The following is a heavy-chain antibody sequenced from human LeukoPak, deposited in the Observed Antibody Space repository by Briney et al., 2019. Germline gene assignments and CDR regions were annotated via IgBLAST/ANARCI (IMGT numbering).Heavy chain of an antibody. CDR2: ISSSSSYI. CDR1: GFTFSSYS. Sequence: GGSLRLSCAASGFTFSSYSMNWVRQAPGKGLEWVSSISSSSSYIYYADSVKVRFTISRDKAKNSLYLQMNSLRAEDTAVYYCARGGYYWEHAFDIWGQGTMVTVSS. J-gene: IGHJ3*02. V-gene: IGHV3-21*01. D-gene: IGHD2-8*01. CDR3: ARGGYYWEHAFDI.